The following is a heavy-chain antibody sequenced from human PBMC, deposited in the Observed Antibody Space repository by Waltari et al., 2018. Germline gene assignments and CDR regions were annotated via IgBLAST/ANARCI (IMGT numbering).Heavy chain of an antibody. CDR3: TPEMDV. V-gene: IGHV3-15*05. CDR1: GFTFSNAW. CDR2: TKSKTDGGAT. J-gene: IGHJ6*02. Sequence: EVQLVESGGGLVKPGGSLRLSCSASGFTFSNAWRGWGCQAPGRGMKWFGRTKSKTDGGATDYAATMKGRFTISRDDSKNALYLQMNSLKAEDTAVYYCTPEMDVWGQGTTVTVSS.